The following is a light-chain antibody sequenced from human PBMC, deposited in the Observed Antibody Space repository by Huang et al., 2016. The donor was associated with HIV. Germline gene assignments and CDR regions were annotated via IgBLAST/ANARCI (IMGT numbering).Light chain of an antibody. CDR3: QQRTYSFT. CDR1: QSVGSF. Sequence: EIVLTQSPATLSLSPGERATLSCRASQSVGSFLAWYQQKPGQAPRLLIDDASYRATGIPARVSGSGSGTDFTLTISSLEPEDFAVYYCQQRTYSFTFGPGTKVD. J-gene: IGKJ3*01. V-gene: IGKV3-11*01. CDR2: DAS.